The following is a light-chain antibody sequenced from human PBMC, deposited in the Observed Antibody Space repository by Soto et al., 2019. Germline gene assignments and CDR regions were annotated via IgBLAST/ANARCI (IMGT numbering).Light chain of an antibody. Sequence: EIVLTQSPGTLSLSPGERATLSCRACQSVSSSYLVWYQQRPGQPPRLLIYGTSNRAAGIPDRFTGTGSGTDFTLTIYRLEPEDSAVYYCQQYGSSALTFGGGTK. CDR2: GTS. CDR3: QQYGSSALT. CDR1: QSVSSSY. V-gene: IGKV3-20*01. J-gene: IGKJ4*01.